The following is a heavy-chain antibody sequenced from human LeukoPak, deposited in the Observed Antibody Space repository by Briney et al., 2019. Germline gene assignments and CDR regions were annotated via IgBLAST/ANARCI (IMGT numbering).Heavy chain of an antibody. CDR3: AKDTPLFYHYYGIDV. CDR2: ISGDGTIT. CDR1: GLNLDAYA. V-gene: IGHV3-43*02. Sequence: GGSLRLSCAASGLNLDAYAMHWVRQAPGKGLEWVSLISGDGTITYYADSVKGRFTISRDNSKNSLYLEMNSLRSEDTALYYCAKDTPLFYHYYGIDVWGQGTTVTVSS. J-gene: IGHJ6*02.